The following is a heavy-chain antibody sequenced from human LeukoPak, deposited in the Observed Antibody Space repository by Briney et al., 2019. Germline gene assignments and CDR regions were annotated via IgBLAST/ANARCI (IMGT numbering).Heavy chain of an antibody. V-gene: IGHV3-66*01. Sequence: GGSLRLSCAASGFTFSSYAMSWVRQAAGKGLEWVSVIYSNGKTFDADSVKGRFTISRDISKNTLYLQMNNLRVDDTAVYYCARDRADGYNFGDYFDYWGQGTLVTVSS. J-gene: IGHJ4*02. CDR3: ARDRADGYNFGDYFDY. D-gene: IGHD5-18*01. CDR1: GFTFSSYA. CDR2: IYSNGKT.